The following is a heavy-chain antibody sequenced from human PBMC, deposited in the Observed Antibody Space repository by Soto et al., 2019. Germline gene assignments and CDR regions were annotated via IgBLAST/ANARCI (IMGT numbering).Heavy chain of an antibody. CDR1: GGSISSSSYY. CDR3: ARDLLLAAGPLYYYYGMDV. D-gene: IGHD6-13*01. V-gene: IGHV4-39*07. J-gene: IGHJ6*02. Sequence: SETLSLTCTVSGGSISSSSYYWGWIRQPPGKGLEWIGSIYYSGSTYYNPSLKSRVTISVDTSKNQFSLKLSSVTAADTAVYYCARDLLLAAGPLYYYYGMDVWGQGTTVTVSS. CDR2: IYYSGST.